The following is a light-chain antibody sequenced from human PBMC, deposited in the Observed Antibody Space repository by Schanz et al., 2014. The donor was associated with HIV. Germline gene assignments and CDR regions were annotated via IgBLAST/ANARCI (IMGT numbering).Light chain of an antibody. CDR3: ISYTRDTVL. V-gene: IGLV2-14*03. CDR2: DVT. Sequence: QSALTQPASVSGSPGQSITISCTGTSSDVGADNSVSWYQQHPGRAPRLLVYDVTYRPSGVSLRFSGFKSATSASLTISGLQPEDEADYYCISYTRDTVLFGGGTKLTVL. J-gene: IGLJ2*01. CDR1: SSDVGADNS.